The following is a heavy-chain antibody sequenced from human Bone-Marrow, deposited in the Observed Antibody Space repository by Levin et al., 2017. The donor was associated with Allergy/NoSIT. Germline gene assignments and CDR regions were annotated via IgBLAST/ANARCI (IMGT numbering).Heavy chain of an antibody. CDR1: GLDFSDSY. V-gene: IGHV3-11*01. CDR3: AGRRFYYDSGYPIFES. J-gene: IGHJ4*02. CDR2: ISHTSLTL. Sequence: LSLTCAASGLDFSDSYINWIRQTPENGLEWLSYISHTSLTLYYAESVEGRFTISRDNAKNSAYLQMDSLRVEDTAVYFCAGRRFYYDSGYPIFESCGLGTLVTVSS. D-gene: IGHD3-22*01.